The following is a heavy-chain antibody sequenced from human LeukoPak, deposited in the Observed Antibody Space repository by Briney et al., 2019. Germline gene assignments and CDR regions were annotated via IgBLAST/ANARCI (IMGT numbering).Heavy chain of an antibody. CDR3: ARDPDSIGFGGPLGMDV. CDR1: GGTFSSYA. CDR2: IIPIFGIA. J-gene: IGHJ6*02. D-gene: IGHD3-10*01. V-gene: IGHV1-69*04. Sequence: GASVKVSCKASGGTFSSYAISWVRQAPGQGLEWMGRIIPIFGIANYAQKFQGRATITADKSTSTAYMELSSLRSEDTAVYYCARDPDSIGFGGPLGMDVWGQGTTVTVSS.